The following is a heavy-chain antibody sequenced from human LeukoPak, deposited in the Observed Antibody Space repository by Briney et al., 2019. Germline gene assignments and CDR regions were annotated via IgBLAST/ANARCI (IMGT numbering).Heavy chain of an antibody. D-gene: IGHD3-22*01. CDR2: IYYSGST. Sequence: SQTLSLTCTVSGGSISSGGYYWSWLRQHPGKGLEWIGYIYYSGSTYYNPSLKSRVTISVDTSKNQFSLKLSSVTAADTAVYYCARVQDYYDSSGRYDYWGQGTLVTVSS. J-gene: IGHJ4*02. V-gene: IGHV4-31*03. CDR3: ARVQDYYDSSGRYDY. CDR1: GGSISSGGYY.